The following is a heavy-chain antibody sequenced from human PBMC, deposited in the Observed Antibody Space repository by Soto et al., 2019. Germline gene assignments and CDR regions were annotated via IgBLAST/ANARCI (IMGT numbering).Heavy chain of an antibody. CDR3: ASHDPGARFDP. D-gene: IGHD1-1*01. J-gene: IGHJ5*02. CDR2: INPNNGAT. Sequence: QVQLVQSGAEVKKPGASVKVSCKAPRYIFTAYFMHWVRQAPGQGLEWMGWINPNNGATHYGLSFQGRVTMTRDTSISAAYMERSSLRSDDTAVYYCASHDPGARFDPWGQGTLVIVSS. CDR1: RYIFTAYF. V-gene: IGHV1-2*02.